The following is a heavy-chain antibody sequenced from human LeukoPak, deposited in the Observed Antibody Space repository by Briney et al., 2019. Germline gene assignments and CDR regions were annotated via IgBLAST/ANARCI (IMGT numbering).Heavy chain of an antibody. CDR2: ISTSSSYV. D-gene: IGHD3-9*01. CDR3: ARDGDILTGHYKFYFDY. CDR1: GFTFNTYT. J-gene: IGHJ4*02. V-gene: IGHV3-21*01. Sequence: GGSLRLSCAASGFTFNTYTMNWVRQAPGKGLEWVSSISTSSSYVYYADSVKGRFTISRDNAKNSLYLQMNSLRAEDTAVYYCARDGDILTGHYKFYFDYWGQGSLVTVSS.